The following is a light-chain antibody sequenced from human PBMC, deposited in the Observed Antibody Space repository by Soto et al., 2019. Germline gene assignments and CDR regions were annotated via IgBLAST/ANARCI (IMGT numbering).Light chain of an antibody. J-gene: IGLJ2*01. CDR1: TGAVTSGYY. CDR3: LLYYGGAQQHVV. V-gene: IGLV7-43*01. Sequence: QAVVTQEPSLTVSPGGTVTLTCASSTGAVTSGYYPNWFQQKPGQAPRPLIYSTSNKHSWTPARFSGSLLGDKAALTLSGVQPEDEAEYYCLLYYGGAQQHVVFGGGTQLTVL. CDR2: STS.